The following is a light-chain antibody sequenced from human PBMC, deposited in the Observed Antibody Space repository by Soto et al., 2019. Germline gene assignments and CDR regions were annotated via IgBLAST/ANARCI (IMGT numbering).Light chain of an antibody. CDR2: GAS. Sequence: EIVMTQSPATLSVSPGERATLSCRASQSVSTNLAWYKQKPGQAPRPLIYGASTRATGIPARFSGSGSGTEFTLTISSLQSEDFAVYYCQQNLGVHTFGQGTKVEIK. CDR1: QSVSTN. CDR3: QQNLGVHT. J-gene: IGKJ1*01. V-gene: IGKV3-15*01.